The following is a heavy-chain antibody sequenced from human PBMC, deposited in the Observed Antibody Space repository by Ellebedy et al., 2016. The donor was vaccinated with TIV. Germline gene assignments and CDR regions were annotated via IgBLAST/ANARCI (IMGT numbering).Heavy chain of an antibody. V-gene: IGHV3-33*08. CDR2: IWYDGSNG. CDR3: ARASTSGWYILDY. J-gene: IGHJ4*02. Sequence: GESLKISCAASGFTFTDYAMNWVRQAPGKGLEWVAVIWYDGSNGYYADSVKGRFTISRDNSKNTLYLQMNSLRAEDTAVYYCARASTSGWYILDYWGQGTLVSVSS. CDR1: GFTFTDYA. D-gene: IGHD6-19*01.